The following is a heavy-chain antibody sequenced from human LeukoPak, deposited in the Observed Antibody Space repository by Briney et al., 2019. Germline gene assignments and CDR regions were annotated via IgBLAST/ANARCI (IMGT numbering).Heavy chain of an antibody. CDR3: AKDRTRQAY. CDR1: GFTFSNYW. J-gene: IGHJ4*02. Sequence: PGGSLRLSCAASGFTFSNYWMSWVRQTPGKGLEWVANKKEDGSDKYYVDSLKGRFTISRDNAKNSLYLQMNSLRAEDTAVYYCAKDRTRQAYWGQGTLVTVSS. D-gene: IGHD3-3*01. CDR2: KKEDGSDK. V-gene: IGHV3-7*03.